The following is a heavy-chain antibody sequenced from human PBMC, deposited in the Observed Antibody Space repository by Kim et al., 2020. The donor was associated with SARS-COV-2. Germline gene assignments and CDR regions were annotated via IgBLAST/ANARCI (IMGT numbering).Heavy chain of an antibody. D-gene: IGHD6-13*01. CDR3: ARRRILYHAPIAAAGIIDDY. CDR1: GGSISSSSYY. J-gene: IGHJ4*02. CDR2: IYYSGST. V-gene: IGHV4-39*01. Sequence: SETLSLTCTVSGGSISSSSYYWGWIRQPPGKGLEWIGSIYYSGSTYYNPSLKSRVTISVDTSKNQFSLKLSSVTAADTAVYYCARRRILYHAPIAAAGIIDDYWGQGTLVTVSS.